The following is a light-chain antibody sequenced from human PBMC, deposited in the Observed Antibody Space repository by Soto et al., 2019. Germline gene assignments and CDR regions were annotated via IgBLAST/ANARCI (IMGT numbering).Light chain of an antibody. Sequence: EIVLTQSPGTLSLSPGERATLSCRASQSVSSNFLAWYQQNPDQAPRLLMYGASSRATGIPDRFGGSGSGTGVTLIIGRLEPEDFGVYYCQQYGSSPITFGQGTRLDIK. J-gene: IGKJ5*01. CDR3: QQYGSSPIT. V-gene: IGKV3-20*01. CDR1: QSVSSNF. CDR2: GAS.